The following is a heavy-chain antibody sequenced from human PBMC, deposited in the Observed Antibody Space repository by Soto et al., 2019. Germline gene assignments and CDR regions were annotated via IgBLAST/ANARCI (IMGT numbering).Heavy chain of an antibody. CDR3: TPLALKYGSGWYEFSE. D-gene: IGHD6-19*01. CDR1: GFTFNNVW. J-gene: IGHJ4*02. CDR2: IKSKTDGGTT. Sequence: EVHLVASGGGSVKPGGSLRLSCATSGFTFNNVWMNWVRPAPGKGLEWVGRIKSKTDGGTTDYAAPVKGRFTISRDDSNNTLYLQMNSLKTEDTAVYYCTPLALKYGSGWYEFSEWGQGTLVTVSS. V-gene: IGHV3-15*07.